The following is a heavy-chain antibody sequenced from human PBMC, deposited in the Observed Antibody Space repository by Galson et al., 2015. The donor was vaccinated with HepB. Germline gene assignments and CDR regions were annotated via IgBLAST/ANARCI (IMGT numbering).Heavy chain of an antibody. J-gene: IGHJ5*02. CDR1: GFTFSNAW. V-gene: IGHV3-15*07. D-gene: IGHD6-13*01. CDR2: IKSKPDGGTT. CDR3: TTDLGGGDPGNSWYKDWFDP. Sequence: SLRLSCAASGFTFSNAWMHWVRQAPGKGLEWVGRIKSKPDGGTTDYAAPVQGRFSISRDDSKNTLYLQMNNLKTEDTAVYYCTTDLGGGDPGNSWYKDWFDPWGQGTLVTVSS.